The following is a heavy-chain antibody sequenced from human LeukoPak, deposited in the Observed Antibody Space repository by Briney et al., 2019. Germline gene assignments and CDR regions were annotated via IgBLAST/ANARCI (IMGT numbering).Heavy chain of an antibody. D-gene: IGHD3-22*01. CDR3: ARPTYYYDSSGYYE. CDR1: GFTFSSYW. Sequence: GSLRLSCAASGFTFSSYWMSWVRQAPGKGLEWVANIKQDGSEKYYVDSVKGRFTISRDNAKNSLYLQMNSLRAEDTAVYYCARPTYYYDSSGYYEWGQGTLVTVSS. V-gene: IGHV3-7*01. J-gene: IGHJ4*02. CDR2: IKQDGSEK.